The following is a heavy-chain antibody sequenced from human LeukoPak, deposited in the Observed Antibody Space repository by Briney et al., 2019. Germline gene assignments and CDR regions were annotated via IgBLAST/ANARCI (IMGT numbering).Heavy chain of an antibody. V-gene: IGHV4-59*01. J-gene: IGHJ6*02. CDR2: NYYSGST. CDR1: GGSISSYY. Sequence: SETLSLTRPVTGGSISSYYWSWIRQPPGKGLEGIGHNYYSGSTNYNPSLKSRVTISVDTSKNQFSLKLSSVTAADTAVYYCARGLQSHRYYYGMDVWGQGTTVTVSS. CDR3: ARGLQSHRYYYGMDV.